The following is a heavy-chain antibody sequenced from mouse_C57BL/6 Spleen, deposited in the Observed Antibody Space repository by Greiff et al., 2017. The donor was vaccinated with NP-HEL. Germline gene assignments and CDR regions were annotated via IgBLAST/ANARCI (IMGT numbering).Heavy chain of an antibody. CDR1: GYTFTDYY. V-gene: IGHV1-26*01. Sequence: VQLQQSGPELVKPGASVKISCKASGYTFTDYYMNWVKQSHGKSLEWIGDINPNNGGTSYNQKFKGKATLTVDKSSSTAYMELRSLTSEDSAVYYCARSYYGRDAMDYWGQGTSVTVSS. J-gene: IGHJ4*01. CDR2: INPNNGGT. D-gene: IGHD1-1*01. CDR3: ARSYYGRDAMDY.